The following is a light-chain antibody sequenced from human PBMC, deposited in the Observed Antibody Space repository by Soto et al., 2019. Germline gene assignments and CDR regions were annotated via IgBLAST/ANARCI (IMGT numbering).Light chain of an antibody. CDR2: DAS. Sequence: DVQTTQSPSSLSASVGDRVTITCQASQDISKYLNWYQQQPGKAPKLLIYDASNLEAGVPSSFSGSRSGTEFTFTIISLQPDDIATYYCQQYQTFVAFGQGTRLEIK. CDR3: QQYQTFVA. CDR1: QDISKY. V-gene: IGKV1-33*01. J-gene: IGKJ5*01.